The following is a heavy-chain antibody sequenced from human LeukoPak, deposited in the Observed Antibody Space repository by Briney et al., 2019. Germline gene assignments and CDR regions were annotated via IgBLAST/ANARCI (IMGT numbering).Heavy chain of an antibody. Sequence: SETLSLTCTVSGASVSAYYWTWIRQPPGKRLQWLGYIHYSGSTNYNPSLNSRVTMSLDASKNQFSLKLSSVSAADTAVYYCVQVRLAGLFDPWGQGTLVTVSS. CDR2: IHYSGST. CDR3: VQVRLAGLFDP. D-gene: IGHD3-3*02. J-gene: IGHJ5*02. CDR1: GASVSAYY. V-gene: IGHV4-59*02.